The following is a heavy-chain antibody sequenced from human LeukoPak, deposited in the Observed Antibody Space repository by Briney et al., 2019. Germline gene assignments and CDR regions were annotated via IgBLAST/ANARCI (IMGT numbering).Heavy chain of an antibody. Sequence: GGSLRLSCEASGFTFSSHGMHWVRQAPGKGLEWVAVIWYDGSYKHYADSVKGRFTISRDNSNSTLYLQMNSLRAEDTAVYYCARDKSTSCYYFDYWGQGALVTVSS. D-gene: IGHD2-2*01. J-gene: IGHJ4*02. CDR1: GFTFSSHG. CDR3: ARDKSTSCYYFDY. V-gene: IGHV3-33*08. CDR2: IWYDGSYK.